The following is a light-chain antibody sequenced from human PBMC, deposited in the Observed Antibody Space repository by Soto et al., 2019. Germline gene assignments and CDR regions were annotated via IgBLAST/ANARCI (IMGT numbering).Light chain of an antibody. J-gene: IGKJ1*01. CDR3: QQSYHSPWT. CDR1: QSIANY. V-gene: IGKV1-39*01. CDR2: AAS. Sequence: IQMTQSPSSLSASVGDRVIVTCRASQSIANYLNWYQQKPGTAPNLLIYAASSLQSGVPSRFSGSGSGTDFTLTISSLQPEDFATYTCQQSYHSPWTFGQGTKVEVK.